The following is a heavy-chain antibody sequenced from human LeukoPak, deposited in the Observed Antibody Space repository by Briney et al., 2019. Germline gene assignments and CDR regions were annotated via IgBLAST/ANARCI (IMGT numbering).Heavy chain of an antibody. Sequence: PGGSLRLSCAASGFTFDDYAMHWVRQAPGKGLEWVSLISWGGGSTYYADSVKGRFTISRDNSKNSLYLHMNSLRAEDTALYYCAKDRSGNSYGHFDYWGQGTLDTVSS. D-gene: IGHD3-10*01. CDR2: ISWGGGST. V-gene: IGHV3-43D*04. CDR3: AKDRSGNSYGHFDY. CDR1: GFTFDDYA. J-gene: IGHJ4*02.